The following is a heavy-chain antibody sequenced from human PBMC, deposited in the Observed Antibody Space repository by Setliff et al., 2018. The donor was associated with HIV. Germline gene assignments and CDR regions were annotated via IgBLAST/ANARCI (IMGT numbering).Heavy chain of an antibody. V-gene: IGHV1-69*10. CDR3: ARERYCSGGSCLKTFDV. CDR2: IIPILNIV. D-gene: IGHD2-15*01. Sequence: SVKVSCKASGGTFRSYAISWVRQAPGQGLEWMGGIIPILNIVKNEQKFQGRVTITADKSTSTADMELRNLRAEDTAVYFCARERYCSGGSCLKTFDVWGQGTTVTVS. J-gene: IGHJ3*01. CDR1: GGTFRSYA.